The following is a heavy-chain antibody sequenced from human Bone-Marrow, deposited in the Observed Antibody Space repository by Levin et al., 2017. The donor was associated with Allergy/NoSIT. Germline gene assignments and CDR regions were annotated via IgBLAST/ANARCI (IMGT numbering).Heavy chain of an antibody. CDR2: INPNNGGT. J-gene: IGHJ4*02. CDR1: GYTFTGYY. Sequence: GESLKISCKASGYTFTGYYMHWVRQAPGQGLEWMGWINPNNGGTNYAQSFQGRVTLTRDTSISTAYMELSRLRSDDTAVYYCARGVPYVSTTIPGDYWGQGTLVTVSS. V-gene: IGHV1-2*02. D-gene: IGHD3-10*02. CDR3: ARGVPYVSTTIPGDY.